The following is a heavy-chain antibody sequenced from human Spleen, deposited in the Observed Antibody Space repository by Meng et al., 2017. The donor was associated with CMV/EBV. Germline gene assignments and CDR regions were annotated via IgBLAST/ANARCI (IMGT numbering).Heavy chain of an antibody. D-gene: IGHD3-10*01. CDR3: ARRRGGSGRDC. Sequence: QFELAGAGPGAGKPAGTLSLTCTVSGGSISSSNYYWDWIRQPPGKGLEWIGAIYHSGSTSYNPSLQSRVTMFVDTSKNQFSLMLTSVTATDTAVYYCARRRGGSGRDCWGQGTLVTVSS. CDR1: GGSISSSNYY. V-gene: IGHV4-39*01. J-gene: IGHJ4*02. CDR2: IYHSGST.